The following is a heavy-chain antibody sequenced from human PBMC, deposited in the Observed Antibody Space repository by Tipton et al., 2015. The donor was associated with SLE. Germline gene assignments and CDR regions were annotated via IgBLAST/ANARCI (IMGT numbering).Heavy chain of an antibody. CDR2: ISAHNGNT. V-gene: IGHV1-18*01. D-gene: IGHD6-19*01. CDR3: AIAVAGTLFFDY. Sequence: QLVQSGAEVKKPGASVKVSCKASGFTFTSYGISWVRQAPGQGLEWMGWISAHNGNTDYAQKLQGRVTMTTDTSTSTAYMELRSLRSEDTAVYYCAIAVAGTLFFDYWGQGALVTVSS. J-gene: IGHJ4*02. CDR1: GFTFTSYG.